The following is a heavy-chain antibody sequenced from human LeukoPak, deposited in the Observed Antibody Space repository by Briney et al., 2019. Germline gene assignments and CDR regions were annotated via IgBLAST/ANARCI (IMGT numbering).Heavy chain of an antibody. Sequence: GGSLRLSCAASGFTFSSYGMHWVRQAPGKGLEWVAFIRYDGSNKYYADSVKGRFTISRDNSKNTLYLQMNSLRAEDTAVYYCARDDPVVTPGYYYYGMDVWGQGTTVTVSS. V-gene: IGHV3-30*02. D-gene: IGHD3-22*01. CDR1: GFTFSSYG. J-gene: IGHJ6*02. CDR2: IRYDGSNK. CDR3: ARDDPVVTPGYYYYGMDV.